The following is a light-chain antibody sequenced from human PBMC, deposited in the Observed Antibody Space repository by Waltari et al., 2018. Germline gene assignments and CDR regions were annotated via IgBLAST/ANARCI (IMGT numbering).Light chain of an antibody. CDR2: GAS. J-gene: IGKJ4*01. V-gene: IGKV1-39*01. CDR1: QSINNL. Sequence: DIQMTQSPSSLSASVGDRVTINCRASQSINNLLNWYQQKPGRAPEVLIYGASTLQSGVPSRFSGSGSGTGFTLTINNLPPEDFATYYCQQSYNSPVTFGGWTKVEIK. CDR3: QQSYNSPVT.